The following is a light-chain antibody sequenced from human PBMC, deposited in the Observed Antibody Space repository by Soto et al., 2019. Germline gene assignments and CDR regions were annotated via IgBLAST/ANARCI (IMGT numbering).Light chain of an antibody. Sequence: QSVLTQPASVSGSPGQSITISCTGTSSDTGGYNSVSWYQQHPRKAPKLMIYEVTNRPSGISNRFSGSKSGNTASLTISGLQAEDEADYYCSSYTRGNTYVFGTGTKVTVL. CDR1: SSDTGGYNS. J-gene: IGLJ1*01. CDR3: SSYTRGNTYV. CDR2: EVT. V-gene: IGLV2-14*01.